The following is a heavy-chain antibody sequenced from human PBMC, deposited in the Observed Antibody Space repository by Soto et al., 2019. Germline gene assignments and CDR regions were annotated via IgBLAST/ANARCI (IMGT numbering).Heavy chain of an antibody. V-gene: IGHV1-8*01. CDR2: MNPNNGNT. J-gene: IGHJ4*02. CDR3: AKGPRNWGSDY. CDR1: GYTFTSDD. D-gene: IGHD7-27*01. Sequence: ASVKVSCKASGYTFTSDDFNWVRQATGQGREWMGWMNPNNGNTAYAQKFQGRVTMTRDTSISTAYMELSSLTSEDTAVYYCAKGPRNWGSDYWGQATLVTVSS.